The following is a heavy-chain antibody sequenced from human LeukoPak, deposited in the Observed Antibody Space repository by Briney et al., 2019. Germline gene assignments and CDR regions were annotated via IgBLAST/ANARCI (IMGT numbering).Heavy chain of an antibody. Sequence: GGSLRLSCAASGFTFSTYWMHWVRHAPGKGRVWVSRINTDGSSTSYADSVKGRFTISRDNAKNTLYLQMNSLRAEDTAVYYCARGGESRAVAVTGIGYWGQGTLVTVSS. CDR1: GFTFSTYW. J-gene: IGHJ4*02. D-gene: IGHD6-19*01. V-gene: IGHV3-74*01. CDR3: ARGGESRAVAVTGIGY. CDR2: INTDGSST.